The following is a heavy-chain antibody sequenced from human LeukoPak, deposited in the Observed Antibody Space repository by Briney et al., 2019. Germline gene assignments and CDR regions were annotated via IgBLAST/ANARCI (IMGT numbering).Heavy chain of an antibody. CDR2: ISGSGGST. J-gene: IGHJ3*02. V-gene: IGHV3-23*01. D-gene: IGHD3-22*01. CDR3: AKTGSGYYYGGAFDI. CDR1: GFIFSSYA. Sequence: GGSLRLSCAASGFIFSSYAMSWVRQAPGKGLEWVSAISGSGGSTYYADSVKGRFTISRDNSKNTLYLQMNSLRAEDTAVYYCAKTGSGYYYGGAFDIWGQGTMVTVSS.